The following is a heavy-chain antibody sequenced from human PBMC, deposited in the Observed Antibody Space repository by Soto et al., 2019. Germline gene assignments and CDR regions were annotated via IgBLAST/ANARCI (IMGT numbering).Heavy chain of an antibody. CDR3: ARDSFPGDSSGYYTNYYYGMDV. D-gene: IGHD3-22*01. V-gene: IGHV4-31*03. Sequence: TLSLTCTVSGGSISSGGYYWSWIRQHPGKGLEWIGYIYYSGSTYYNPSLKSRVTISVDTSKNQFSLKLSSVTAADTAVYYCARDSFPGDSSGYYTNYYYGMDVWGQGTTVTVSS. J-gene: IGHJ6*02. CDR2: IYYSGST. CDR1: GGSISSGGYY.